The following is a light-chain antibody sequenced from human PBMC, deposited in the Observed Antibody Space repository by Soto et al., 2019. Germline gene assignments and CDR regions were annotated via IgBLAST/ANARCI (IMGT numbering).Light chain of an antibody. CDR2: STS. V-gene: IGLV7-43*01. CDR1: TGAVTSGYY. J-gene: IGLJ2*01. CDR3: LLYYGGAQLI. Sequence: QTVVTQEPSLTVSPGGTGTLTCASITGAVTSGYYPNWFQQKPGQAPRTLIYSTSNRPSWTPARFSGSLLGGKAALTLSGVQPEDEAEYYCLLYYGGAQLIFGGGTKLTVL.